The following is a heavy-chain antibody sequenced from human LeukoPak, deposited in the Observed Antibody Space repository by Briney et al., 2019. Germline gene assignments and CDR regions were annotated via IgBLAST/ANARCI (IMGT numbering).Heavy chain of an antibody. CDR1: GFTFDDYA. D-gene: IGHD4-17*01. CDR2: ISWNSGSI. CDR3: AKDGDYGDYNYWYFDL. Sequence: PGGSLRLSCAASGFTFDDYAMHWVRQAPGKGLEWVSGISWNSGSIGYADSVKGRFTISRDNAKSSLYLQMNSLRAEDTALYYCAKDGDYGDYNYWYFDLWGRGTLVTVSS. V-gene: IGHV3-9*01. J-gene: IGHJ2*01.